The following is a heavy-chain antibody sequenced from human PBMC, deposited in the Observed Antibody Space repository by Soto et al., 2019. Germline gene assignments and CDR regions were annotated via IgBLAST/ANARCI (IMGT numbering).Heavy chain of an antibody. V-gene: IGHV3-23*01. Sequence: GSLRLSCAASGFSFAGYALAWVLQAPEKGLEWVAAVSGGGGSTYYADSVKGRFTISRDNSKHMVFLQMSNLRAGDTALYYCAKTETFNGYYNAFDYWGRGTRVTVSS. CDR2: VSGGGGST. D-gene: IGHD3-9*01. J-gene: IGHJ4*02. CDR1: GFSFAGYA. CDR3: AKTETFNGYYNAFDY.